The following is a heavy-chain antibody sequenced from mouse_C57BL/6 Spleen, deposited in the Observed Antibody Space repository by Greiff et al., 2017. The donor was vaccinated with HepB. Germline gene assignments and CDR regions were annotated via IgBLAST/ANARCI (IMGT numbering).Heavy chain of an antibody. Sequence: VQWVESGAELMKPGASVKLSCKATGYTFTGYWIEWVKQRPGHGLEWIGEILPGSGSTNYNEKFKGKATFTADTSSNTAYMQLSSLITEDSAIYYCARGGYDYDEAWFAYWGQGTLVTVSA. CDR3: ARGGYDYDEAWFAY. CDR1: GYTFTGYW. V-gene: IGHV1-9*01. CDR2: ILPGSGST. D-gene: IGHD2-4*01. J-gene: IGHJ3*01.